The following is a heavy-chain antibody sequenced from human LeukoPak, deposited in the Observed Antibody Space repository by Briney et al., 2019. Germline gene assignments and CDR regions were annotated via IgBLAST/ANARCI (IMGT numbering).Heavy chain of an antibody. V-gene: IGHV1-18*03. D-gene: IGHD3-10*01. J-gene: IGHJ6*04. CDR3: ARGLWFGEFIPNGMDV. Sequence: ASVKVSCKASGYTFTSYGISWVRQAPGQGLEWMGWISAYNGNTNYAQKLQGRVTMTTDTSTSTAYMELRSLRSDDMAVYYCARGLWFGEFIPNGMDVWGKGTTVTVSS. CDR2: ISAYNGNT. CDR1: GYTFTSYG.